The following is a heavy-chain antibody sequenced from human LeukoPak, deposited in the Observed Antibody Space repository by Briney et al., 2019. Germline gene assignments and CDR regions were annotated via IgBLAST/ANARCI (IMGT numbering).Heavy chain of an antibody. CDR2: IYYSGST. CDR3: AKTQTRVV. Sequence: SETLSLTCTVSGRSISSYYWSWIRQPPGKGLERVGCIYYSGSTNYNPSLKSRVTISVDTSKNQFSLKLSSVTATDTAVYYCAKTQTRVVWGKGTTVTVSS. V-gene: IGHV4-59*08. J-gene: IGHJ6*03. CDR1: GRSISSYY. D-gene: IGHD3-10*01.